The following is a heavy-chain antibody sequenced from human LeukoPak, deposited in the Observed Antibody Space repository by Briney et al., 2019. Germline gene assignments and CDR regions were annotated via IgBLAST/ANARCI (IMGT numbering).Heavy chain of an antibody. V-gene: IGHV3-48*03. Sequence: QTGGSLILSCAASGFTFSSYEMNWVRQAPGKGLEWVSYISSSGSTIYYANSVKGRFTISRDNAKNSLYLQMNSLRAEDTAVYYCARDGSGSGNYYNVAGFDYWGQGTLVTVSS. CDR1: GFTFSSYE. D-gene: IGHD3-10*01. CDR2: ISSSGSTI. J-gene: IGHJ4*02. CDR3: ARDGSGSGNYYNVAGFDY.